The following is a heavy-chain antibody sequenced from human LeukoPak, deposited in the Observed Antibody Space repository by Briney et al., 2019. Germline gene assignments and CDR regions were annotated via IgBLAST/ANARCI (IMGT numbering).Heavy chain of an antibody. D-gene: IGHD6-19*01. J-gene: IGHJ4*02. CDR1: GFTFSSYA. CDR2: ISGSCCST. V-gene: IGHV3-23*01. CDR3: AKGPAPIAVAGTDY. Sequence: PGGSLRLSCAASGFTFSSYAMSWVRQAPGKGLEWVSAISGSCCSTYYADSVDGRFTISRDNYKNTLYLQMNSLRAEDTAVYYCAKGPAPIAVAGTDYWGQGTLVTVSS.